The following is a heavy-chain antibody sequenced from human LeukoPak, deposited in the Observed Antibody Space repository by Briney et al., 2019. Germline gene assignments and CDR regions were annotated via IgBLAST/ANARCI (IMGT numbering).Heavy chain of an antibody. V-gene: IGHV1-24*01. CDR2: FDPEDGET. J-gene: IGHJ4*02. D-gene: IGHD3-16*02. Sequence: ASVKVSCKVSGYTLTKLSMHWVRQAPGKGLEWMGGFDPEDGETIYAQKFQGRVTMTEDTSTDTAYMELSSLRSEDTAVYYCATTYYDYVWGSYLLWGQGTLVTVSS. CDR1: GYTLTKLS. CDR3: ATTYYDYVWGSYLL.